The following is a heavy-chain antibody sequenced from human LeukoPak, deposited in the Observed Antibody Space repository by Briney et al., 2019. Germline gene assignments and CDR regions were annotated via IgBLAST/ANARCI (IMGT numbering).Heavy chain of an antibody. J-gene: IGHJ6*03. CDR1: GGTFSSYA. D-gene: IGHD5-12*01. V-gene: IGHV1-69*05. CDR3: ARGMVATWIYYYYYMYV. Sequence: SVKVSCKASGGTFSSYAISWVRQAPGQGLEWMGGIIPIFGTANYAQKFQGRVTITTDESTSTAYMELSSLRYEDTDVYYCARGMVATWIYYYYYMYVWGNGTTVSVS. CDR2: IIPIFGTA.